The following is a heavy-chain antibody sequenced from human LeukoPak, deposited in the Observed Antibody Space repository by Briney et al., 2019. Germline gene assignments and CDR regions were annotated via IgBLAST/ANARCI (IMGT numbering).Heavy chain of an antibody. D-gene: IGHD1-26*01. CDR1: GGSISSYY. CDR2: IYYSGTT. V-gene: IGHV4-59*01. Sequence: SETLSLTCTVSGGSISSYYWSWIRQSPGKGLEWIGYIYYSGTTNYSPSLKGRVTISVDTSKNQFSLRLSSVTAADTAVYYCASFPGTSRFEYWGQGTLVTVSS. J-gene: IGHJ4*02. CDR3: ASFPGTSRFEY.